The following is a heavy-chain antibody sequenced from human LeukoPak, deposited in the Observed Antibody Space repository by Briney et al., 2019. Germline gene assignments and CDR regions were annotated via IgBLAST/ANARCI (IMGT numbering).Heavy chain of an antibody. V-gene: IGHV1-2*02. Sequence: ASVKVSCKASGYTFTGYYIHWVRQAPGQGLEWMGWINPNSGGTNYAQKFQGRVTMTRDTSISTAYMELSRLRSDDTAVYYCAMATYDSSGYYMYWGQGTLVTVSS. CDR2: INPNSGGT. J-gene: IGHJ4*02. D-gene: IGHD3-22*01. CDR1: GYTFTGYY. CDR3: AMATYDSSGYYMY.